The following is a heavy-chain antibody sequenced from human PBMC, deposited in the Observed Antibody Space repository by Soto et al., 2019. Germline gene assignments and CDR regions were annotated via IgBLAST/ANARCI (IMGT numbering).Heavy chain of an antibody. CDR1: GFSLTTRGVG. Sequence: QITLKESGPTLVKPTQTLTLTCTFSGFSLTTRGVGVGWIRQPPGKALEWLALIYWDDDEGYSPSLKSRLTITNPTSTTPVVLTMTNMHPVDTSSYYSAHSPRVYSYHFDYWAQGTLVTVSS. J-gene: IGHJ4*02. CDR3: AHSPRVYSYHFDY. CDR2: IYWDDDE. D-gene: IGHD5-18*01. V-gene: IGHV2-5*02.